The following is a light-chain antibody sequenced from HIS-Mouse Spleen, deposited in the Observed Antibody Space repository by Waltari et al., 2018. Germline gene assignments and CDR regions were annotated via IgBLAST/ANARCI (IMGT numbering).Light chain of an antibody. CDR1: RRDFGGYYH. V-gene: IGLV2-8*01. CDR3: SSYAGSNNLV. CDR2: EVS. Sequence: QSALTQPPSASGSPGQSVPISCTGTRRDFGGYYHASWYQQHPGQAPTLLIYEVSNRPSGVPDRFSGSKSGNTASLTVSGLQAEDEADYYCSSYAGSNNLVFGGGTKLTVL. J-gene: IGLJ2*01.